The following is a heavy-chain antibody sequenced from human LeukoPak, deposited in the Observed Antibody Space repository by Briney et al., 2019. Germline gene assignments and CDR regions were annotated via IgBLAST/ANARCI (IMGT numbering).Heavy chain of an antibody. CDR1: GFTFSSYA. J-gene: IGHJ4*02. CDR2: ISYDGSNK. Sequence: GGSLRLSCAASGFTFSSYAMHWVRQAPGKGLEWVAVISYDGSNKYYADSVKGRFTISRDNSKNTLYLQMNSLRAEDTAVYYCAKRGRLAAAGFDYWGQGTLVTVSS. D-gene: IGHD6-13*01. V-gene: IGHV3-30-3*02. CDR3: AKRGRLAAAGFDY.